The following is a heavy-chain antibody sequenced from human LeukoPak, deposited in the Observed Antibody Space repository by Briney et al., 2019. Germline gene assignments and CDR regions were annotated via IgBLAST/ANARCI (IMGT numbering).Heavy chain of an antibody. D-gene: IGHD3-9*01. J-gene: IGHJ4*02. V-gene: IGHV3-66*04. Sequence: GGSLRLSCAASGFTVSSNYMSWVRQAPGKGLEWVSVIYSGGSTYYADSVKGRFTISRDNSKNTLYLQMNSLRAEDTAVYYCAKHYDILTGTPDYWGQGTLVTVSS. CDR3: AKHYDILTGTPDY. CDR2: IYSGGST. CDR1: GFTVSSNY.